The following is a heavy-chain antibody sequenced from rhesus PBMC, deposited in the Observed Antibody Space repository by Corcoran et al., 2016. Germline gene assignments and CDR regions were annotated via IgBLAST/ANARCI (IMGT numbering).Heavy chain of an antibody. CDR3: VAGTKNRFDV. Sequence: QVQLVQSGAEVKKPGSSVKVSCKASGYTFTDYYMHWVRQAPGQGLEWMGEINPKTGGTNYAQKFQGRVTMTRDTSTSTAYMELSSLRSEDTAVYYCVAGTKNRFDVWGPGVLVTVSS. V-gene: IGHV1-138*01. J-gene: IGHJ5-1*01. D-gene: IGHD1-14*01. CDR1: GYTFTDYY. CDR2: INPKTGGT.